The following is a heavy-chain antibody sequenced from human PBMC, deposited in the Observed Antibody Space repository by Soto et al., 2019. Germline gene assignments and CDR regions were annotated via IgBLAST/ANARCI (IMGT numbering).Heavy chain of an antibody. Sequence: SVKVSCKASGGTFSSYAISWVRQAPGQGLEWMGGIIPIFGTANYAQKFQGRVTITADKSTSTAYMELSSLRSEDTAVYYCARDMGATGGFLFDIWGQGTMVTVSS. J-gene: IGHJ3*02. CDR1: GGTFSSYA. CDR3: ARDMGATGGFLFDI. V-gene: IGHV1-69*06. D-gene: IGHD1-26*01. CDR2: IIPIFGTA.